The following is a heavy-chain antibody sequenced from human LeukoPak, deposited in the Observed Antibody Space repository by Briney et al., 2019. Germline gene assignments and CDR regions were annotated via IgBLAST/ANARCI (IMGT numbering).Heavy chain of an antibody. CDR3: AREEKAEGTPLQAPPDY. V-gene: IGHV3-30*03. Sequence: GGSLRPSCAASGFIFSNYGMHWVRQAPGKGLEWVAVVSYDGSNKYYADSVKGRFTISRDNSKNTVFLQMDTLRAEDTAVYYCAREEKAEGTPLQAPPDYWGQGTLVTVSS. D-gene: IGHD5-24*01. CDR2: VSYDGSNK. CDR1: GFIFSNYG. J-gene: IGHJ4*02.